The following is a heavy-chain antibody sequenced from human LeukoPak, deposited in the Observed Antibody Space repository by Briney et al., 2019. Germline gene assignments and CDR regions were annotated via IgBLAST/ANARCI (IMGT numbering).Heavy chain of an antibody. V-gene: IGHV1-2*02. CDR3: ARKAGSVAGGGRERRDGYNYWNY. J-gene: IGHJ4*02. Sequence: ASVNVSCKASGYTFTGYYMHWVRQAPGQGLEWMGWINPNSGGTNYAQKFQGRVTMTRDTSISTAYMELSRLRSDDTAVYYCARKAGSVAGGGRERRDGYNYWNYWGQGTLVTVSS. D-gene: IGHD5-24*01. CDR1: GYTFTGYY. CDR2: INPNSGGT.